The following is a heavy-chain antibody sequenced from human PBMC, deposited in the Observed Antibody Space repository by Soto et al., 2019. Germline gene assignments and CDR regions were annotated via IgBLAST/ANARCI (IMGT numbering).Heavy chain of an antibody. Sequence: EVQLLESGGGLAQPGGSRRLSCAASGITFSSYAMSWVRQAPGKGLEWVSAISGRGDSTYYADSVKGRFTISRGNSKNTLYLQMNSLRAEDTAVYYCAKTYYDTGSTNGGLDVWGHGTTVTVSS. CDR3: AKTYYDTGSTNGGLDV. V-gene: IGHV3-23*01. CDR1: GITFSSYA. CDR2: ISGRGDST. J-gene: IGHJ6*02. D-gene: IGHD3-22*01.